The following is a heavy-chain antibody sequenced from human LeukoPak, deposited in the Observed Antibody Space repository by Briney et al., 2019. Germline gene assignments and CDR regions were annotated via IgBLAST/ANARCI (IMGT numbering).Heavy chain of an antibody. D-gene: IGHD3-10*01. Sequence: GGPLRLSCAASGFTFSNSAMSWVRQAPGKRLEWVSATSDSGGNTYYADSVKGRFTISRDNSKNTLFLQMNSLRADDSAIYYCASDRSMVRGVTYYWGQGTLVTVSS. CDR1: GFTFSNSA. V-gene: IGHV3-23*01. CDR2: TSDSGGNT. J-gene: IGHJ4*02. CDR3: ASDRSMVRGVTYY.